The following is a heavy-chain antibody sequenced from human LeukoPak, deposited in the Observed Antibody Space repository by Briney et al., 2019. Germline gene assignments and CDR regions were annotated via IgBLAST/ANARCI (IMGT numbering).Heavy chain of an antibody. D-gene: IGHD1-1*01. V-gene: IGHV3-9*01. CDR1: GFTFDDYA. CDR2: ISWNSGSI. Sequence: GGSLRLSCAASGFTFDDYAMHWVRQAPGKGLEWVSGISWNSGSIGYADSVKGRFTISRDNAKNSLYLQMNSLRAEDTALYYCAKDTGPTTPRVFDIWGQGTMVTVSS. CDR3: AKDTGPTTPRVFDI. J-gene: IGHJ3*02.